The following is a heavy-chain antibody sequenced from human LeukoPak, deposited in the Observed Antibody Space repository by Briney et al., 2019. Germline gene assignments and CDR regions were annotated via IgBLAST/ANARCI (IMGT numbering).Heavy chain of an antibody. J-gene: IGHJ4*02. V-gene: IGHV4-30-2*01. CDR1: GGSISSGGYS. Sequence: SETLSLTCAVSGGSISSGGYSWSWIRQPPGKGLEWIGYIYHSGSTYYNPSFKSRVTISVDRSKNQFSLKLSSVTAVDTAVYYCARGSSGYDAYDYWGQGTLVTVSS. CDR3: ARGSSGYDAYDY. CDR2: IYHSGST. D-gene: IGHD5-12*01.